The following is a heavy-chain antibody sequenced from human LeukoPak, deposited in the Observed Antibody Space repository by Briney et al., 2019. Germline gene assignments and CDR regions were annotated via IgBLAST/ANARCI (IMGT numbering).Heavy chain of an antibody. Sequence: PGGSLRLSCAASGFTFSSYSMNWVRQAPGKGLEWVSSISSGSSYIYYADSVKGRFTNSRDNAKNSLYLQMNSLRAEDTAVYYCARGVTTTVTTPGHWGQGTLVTVSS. J-gene: IGHJ4*02. V-gene: IGHV3-21*01. CDR3: ARGVTTTVTTPGH. CDR2: ISSGSSYI. D-gene: IGHD4-17*01. CDR1: GFTFSSYS.